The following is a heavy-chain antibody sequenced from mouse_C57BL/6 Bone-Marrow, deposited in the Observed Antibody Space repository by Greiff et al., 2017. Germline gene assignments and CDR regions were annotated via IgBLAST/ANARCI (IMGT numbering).Heavy chain of an antibody. D-gene: IGHD1-1*01. J-gene: IGHJ2*01. V-gene: IGHV1-59*01. CDR1: GYTFTSYW. CDR3: ARSPYYYGSSPFDY. Sequence: QVQLQQPGAELVRPGTSVKLSCKASGYTFTSYWMHWVKQRPGQGLEWIGVIDPSDSYTNYNQKFKGKATLTVDTSSSPAYMQLSSLTSEDSAVYYCARSPYYYGSSPFDYWGQGTTLTVSS. CDR2: IDPSDSYT.